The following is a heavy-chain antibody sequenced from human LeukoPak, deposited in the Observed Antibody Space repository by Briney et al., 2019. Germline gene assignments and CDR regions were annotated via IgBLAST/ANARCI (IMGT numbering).Heavy chain of an antibody. CDR2: INSDGSST. CDR1: GFTFSSYW. J-gene: IGHJ6*02. D-gene: IGHD3-22*01. Sequence: PGGSLRLSCAASGFTFSSYWMHWVRHAPGKGLVWVSRINSDGSSTSYADSVKGRFTISRDNAKNTLYLQMNSLRAEDTAVYYCARGSYYYDSSGWYGMDVWGQGTTVTVSS. CDR3: ARGSYYYDSSGWYGMDV. V-gene: IGHV3-74*01.